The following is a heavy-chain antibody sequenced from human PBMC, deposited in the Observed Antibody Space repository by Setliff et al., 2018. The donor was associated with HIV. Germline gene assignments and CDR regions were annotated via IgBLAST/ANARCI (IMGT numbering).Heavy chain of an antibody. CDR2: IYTSGST. CDR1: GGSISSYY. Sequence: SETLSLTCTVSGGSISSYYWSWIRQPPGKGLEWIGYIYTSGSTNYNPSLKSRVTISVDTSKNQFSLKLSSVTAADTAVYYCARGPGHDSSGYYYDYYYVDVWGKGTTVTVSS. J-gene: IGHJ6*03. D-gene: IGHD3-22*01. V-gene: IGHV4-4*08. CDR3: ARGPGHDSSGYYYDYYYVDV.